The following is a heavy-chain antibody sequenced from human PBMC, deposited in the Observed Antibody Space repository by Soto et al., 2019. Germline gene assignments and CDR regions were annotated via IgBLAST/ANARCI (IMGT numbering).Heavy chain of an antibody. Sequence: EVQLLESGGGLVKPGGSLRLTCATSGFTFSDHYIEWVRQAPGKGLEWLGRSKNRAFSYTTEYVASVQGRFTISRDDSKSSLYLQTSSLKTEDTAVYYCVMWIRGVINYWGQGTLVTVSS. V-gene: IGHV3-72*01. CDR1: GFTFSDHY. J-gene: IGHJ4*02. CDR2: SKNRAFSYTT. D-gene: IGHD3-10*01. CDR3: VMWIRGVINY.